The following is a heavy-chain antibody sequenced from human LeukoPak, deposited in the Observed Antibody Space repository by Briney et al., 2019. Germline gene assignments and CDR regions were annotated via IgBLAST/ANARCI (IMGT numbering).Heavy chain of an antibody. D-gene: IGHD2-8*01. CDR3: AKTSLMVYATDFDY. CDR1: GFTFSSYG. CDR2: ISYDGSNK. V-gene: IGHV3-30*18. J-gene: IGHJ4*02. Sequence: TGGSLRLSCAASGFTFSSYGMHWVRQAPGKGLEWVAVISYDGSNKYYADSVEGRFTISRDNSENTLYLQMNSLRAEDTAVYYCAKTSLMVYATDFDYWGQGTLVTVSS.